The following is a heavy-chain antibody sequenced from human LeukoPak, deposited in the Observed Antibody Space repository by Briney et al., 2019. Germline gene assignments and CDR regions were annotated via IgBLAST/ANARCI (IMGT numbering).Heavy chain of an antibody. V-gene: IGHV6-1*01. CDR1: GYSVSNNSSD. J-gene: IGHJ4*02. D-gene: IGHD3-9*01. CDR3: ARDFGGLLRYFDRPLDY. CDR2: TYYRSKWYN. Sequence: SQTLPLTFAISGYSVSNNSSDWNWIRQSPSRGLEWLGKTYYRSKWYNDYAVSVKSRITINPDTSKNQFSLQLNSVTPEDTAVYYCARDFGGLLRYFDRPLDYWGQGTLVTVSS.